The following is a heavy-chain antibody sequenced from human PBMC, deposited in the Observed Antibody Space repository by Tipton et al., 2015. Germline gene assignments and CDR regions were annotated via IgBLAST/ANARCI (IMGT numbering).Heavy chain of an antibody. D-gene: IGHD5-18*01. J-gene: IGHJ6*02. CDR1: GFTFSNYK. V-gene: IGHV3-21*01. CDR2: ISSSSSYI. Sequence: GSLRLSCAAPGFTFSNYKMNWVRQAPGKGLEWVSSISSSSSYIYYADSVKGRFTMSRDNANNSLYLQMNSLRAEDTAVYYCVRDKRYPYGDPSYYYGMDVWGQGTTVTVSS. CDR3: VRDKRYPYGDPSYYYGMDV.